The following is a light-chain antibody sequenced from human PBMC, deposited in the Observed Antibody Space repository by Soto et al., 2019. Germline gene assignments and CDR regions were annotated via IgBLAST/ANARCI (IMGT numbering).Light chain of an antibody. CDR1: QSVSSY. J-gene: IGKJ4*01. V-gene: IGKV3-11*01. CDR3: QQRSNWLLT. CDR2: DAS. Sequence: EIVLTQSPATLSLSPGERATLSCRASQSVSSYLAWYQQKPGQAPRLLIYDASNRATAIPARFSGSGSGTDFNLTISSLEPEDFAVYYCQQRSNWLLTFGGGTKVEIK.